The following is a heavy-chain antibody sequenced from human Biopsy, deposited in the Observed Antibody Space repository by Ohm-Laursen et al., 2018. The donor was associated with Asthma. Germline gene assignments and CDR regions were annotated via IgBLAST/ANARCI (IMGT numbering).Heavy chain of an antibody. CDR2: ISHDGREC. J-gene: IGHJ6*02. CDR3: AKDRFDYSVTTNYYYYGIDV. D-gene: IGHD3-16*01. CDR1: GFAFDSYA. Sequence: SLRLSCAASGFAFDSYAMYWVRQSPGKGPEWVALISHDGRECGYAASVRGRFTISRDNVRNRLHLQMISLRLDDSAAYHCAKDRFDYSVTTNYYYYGIDVWGQGTTVTVSS. V-gene: IGHV3-30*04.